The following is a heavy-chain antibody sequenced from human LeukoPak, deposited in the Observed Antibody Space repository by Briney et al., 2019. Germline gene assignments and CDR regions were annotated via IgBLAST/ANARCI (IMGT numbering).Heavy chain of an antibody. CDR2: INPNSGGT. D-gene: IGHD3-10*01. V-gene: IGHV1-2*02. Sequence: GASVTVSCTASGYTFTGYYMHWVRQAPGQGLEWMGWINPNSGGTNYAQTFQGRVTMTRDTYISTAYMELSRLRSDDTAVYYCARAPWFGELLSSNWFDPWGQGTLVTVSS. CDR3: ARAPWFGELLSSNWFDP. J-gene: IGHJ5*02. CDR1: GYTFTGYY.